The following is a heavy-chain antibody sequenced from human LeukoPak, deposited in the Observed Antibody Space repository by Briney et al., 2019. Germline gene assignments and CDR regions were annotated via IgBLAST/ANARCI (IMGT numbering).Heavy chain of an antibody. J-gene: IGHJ4*02. CDR3: ARGRPYSGGYHLDY. Sequence: SETLSLTCTVSGASIRSYYWSWIRQPPGKGLEWVGNIYYSGSTYYNPSLKSRVTMSVDTSKNQFFLKPNSVTAADTAVYYCARGRPYSGGYHLDYWGQGTLVTVSP. CDR2: IYYSGST. D-gene: IGHD1-26*01. V-gene: IGHV4-59*04. CDR1: GASIRSYY.